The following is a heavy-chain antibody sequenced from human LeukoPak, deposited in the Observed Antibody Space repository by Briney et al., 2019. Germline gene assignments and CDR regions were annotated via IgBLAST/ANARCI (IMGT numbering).Heavy chain of an antibody. CDR3: AKGSIAARLRHFDY. Sequence: GVSLTLSCAASALTFSSYAMSWVRQAPGKGLEWVSAISGSGGSTYYADSVKGRFTISRDNSKNTLYLQMNSLRAEDTAVYYCAKGSIAARLRHFDYWGQGTLVTVSS. D-gene: IGHD6-6*01. CDR2: ISGSGGST. CDR1: ALTFSSYA. V-gene: IGHV3-23*01. J-gene: IGHJ4*02.